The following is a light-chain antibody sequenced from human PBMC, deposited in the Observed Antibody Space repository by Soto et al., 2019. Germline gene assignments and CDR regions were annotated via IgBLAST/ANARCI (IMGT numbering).Light chain of an antibody. V-gene: IGKV1-39*01. CDR1: QSISTY. Sequence: DIQMTQSPSSLSASVGDRVTITCRASQSISTYLNWYQQKPGKAPNLLIIAASSLQSGVPSRFRGSGSGTDFTLTISGLQPDDFASYYCQQSFTTRPTFGGGTKVEIK. CDR3: QQSFTTRPT. CDR2: AAS. J-gene: IGKJ4*01.